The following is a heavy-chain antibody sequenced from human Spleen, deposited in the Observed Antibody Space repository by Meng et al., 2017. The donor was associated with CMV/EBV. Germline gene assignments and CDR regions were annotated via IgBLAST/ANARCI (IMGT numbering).Heavy chain of an antibody. CDR1: GFTFSGSA. V-gene: IGHV3-73*01. CDR2: IRSKANSYAT. J-gene: IGHJ5*02. Sequence: SLKLSCAASGFTFSGSAMHWVRQASGKGLEWVGRIRSKANSYATAYAASVKGRFTISRDDSKNTAYLQMNSLKTEDTAVHYCTRLNPPWGQGTLVTVSS. D-gene: IGHD1-14*01. CDR3: TRLNPP.